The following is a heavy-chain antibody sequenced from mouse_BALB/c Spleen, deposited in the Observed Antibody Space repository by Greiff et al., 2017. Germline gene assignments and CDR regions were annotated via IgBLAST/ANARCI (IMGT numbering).Heavy chain of an antibody. CDR1: GFTFSSYA. CDR2: ISSGGSYT. V-gene: IGHV5-9-3*01. CDR3: ARGSDGYDY. J-gene: IGHJ2*01. D-gene: IGHD2-3*01. Sequence: EVKLMESGGGLVKPGGSLKLSCAASGFTFSSYAMSWVRQTPEKRLEWVATISSGGSYTYYPDSVKGRFTISRDNAKNTLYLQMSSLRSEDTAMYYCARGSDGYDYWGQGTTLTVSS.